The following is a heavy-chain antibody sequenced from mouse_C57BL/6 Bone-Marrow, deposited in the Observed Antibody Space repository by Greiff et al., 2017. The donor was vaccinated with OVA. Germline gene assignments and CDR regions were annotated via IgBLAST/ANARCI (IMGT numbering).Heavy chain of an antibody. CDR1: GFSLTSYG. Sequence: QVQLKESGPGLVQPSQSLSITCTVSGFSLTSYGVHWVRQSPGKGLEWLGVIWSGGSTVYNAAFIPRLIISTDNSTRQVFFNMNSLQADDTAEYYCARNSGSGYRFDYWGQGTTLTVSS. CDR3: ARNSGSGYRFDY. J-gene: IGHJ2*01. V-gene: IGHV2-2*01. CDR2: IWSGGST. D-gene: IGHD3-2*02.